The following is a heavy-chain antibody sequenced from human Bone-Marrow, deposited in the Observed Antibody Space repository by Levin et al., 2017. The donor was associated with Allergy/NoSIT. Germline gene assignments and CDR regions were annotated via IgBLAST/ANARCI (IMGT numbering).Heavy chain of an antibody. CDR3: AKDYKAYSSCRGV. Sequence: GESLKISCVASGFTFSSYAMSWVRLAPGKGLEWVSAISGYGDRIYYADSVKGRFTISRDNSQKTLYLQINSLRVEDTATYFCAKDYKAYSSCRGVWGQGTQLTVSA. J-gene: IGHJ4*02. CDR1: GFTFSSYA. CDR2: ISGYGDRI. V-gene: IGHV3-23*01. D-gene: IGHD3-22*01.